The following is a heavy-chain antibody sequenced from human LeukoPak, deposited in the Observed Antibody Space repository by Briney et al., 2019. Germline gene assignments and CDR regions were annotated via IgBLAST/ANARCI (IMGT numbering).Heavy chain of an antibody. V-gene: IGHV1-2*02. CDR2: INPNSGGT. D-gene: IGHD1-26*01. Sequence: PAASVKVSCKASGYTFTCYYMHWVRQAPGQGLEWMGWINPNSGGTNYAQKFQGRVTLTRDTSISTAYMELSRLRSDDTAVYYCARDRFFVGATYFDYWGQGTLVTVSS. CDR1: GYTFTCYY. CDR3: ARDRFFVGATYFDY. J-gene: IGHJ4*02.